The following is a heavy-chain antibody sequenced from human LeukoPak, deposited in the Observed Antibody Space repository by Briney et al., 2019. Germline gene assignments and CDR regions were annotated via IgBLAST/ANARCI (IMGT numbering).Heavy chain of an antibody. V-gene: IGHV3-23*01. CDR3: AKRGLAAALFR. Sequence: GGTLRLSCAASGFTFSNHDMTWIRQAPGKGLEWVSVINYSGVSTNYADSVKGRFTISRDNSKNTLYLQMNRLRAEDTAVYYCAKRGLAAALFRWGQGTLVTVSS. J-gene: IGHJ4*02. CDR1: GFTFSNHD. CDR2: INYSGVST. D-gene: IGHD6-13*01.